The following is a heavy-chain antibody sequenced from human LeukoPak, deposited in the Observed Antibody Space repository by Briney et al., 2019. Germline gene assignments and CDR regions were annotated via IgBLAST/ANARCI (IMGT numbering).Heavy chain of an antibody. CDR3: ARGDYYGSGSSLLNDY. J-gene: IGHJ4*02. CDR2: VYYSGAT. Sequence: SETLSLTCTVSGGSISNFFWTWIREPPGKGVECFGYVYYSGATNYNPSLRSRVTMSVDMSKNQFSLNLTSVTAADTALYYCARGDYYGSGSSLLNDYWGQGTLVTVSS. V-gene: IGHV4-59*01. CDR1: GGSISNFF. D-gene: IGHD3-10*01.